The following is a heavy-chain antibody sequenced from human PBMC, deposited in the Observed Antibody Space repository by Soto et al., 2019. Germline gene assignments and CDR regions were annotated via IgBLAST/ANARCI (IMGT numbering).Heavy chain of an antibody. CDR3: ARVDGESRMDV. CDR1: GFTFSDYY. D-gene: IGHD2-21*01. Sequence: VQLVESGGGLVKPGGSLRLSCAASGFTFSDYYMAWTRQAPGKGLEWIAYIVSGSTYTNYADSVKCRFSISRDNARESLFLEMNSLRADDTALYYCARVDGESRMDVWGQGTTVSVS. J-gene: IGHJ6*02. CDR2: IVSGSTYT. V-gene: IGHV3-11*06.